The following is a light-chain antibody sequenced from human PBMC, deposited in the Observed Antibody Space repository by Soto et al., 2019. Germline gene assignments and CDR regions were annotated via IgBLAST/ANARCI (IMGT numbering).Light chain of an antibody. J-gene: IGKJ2*01. V-gene: IGKV1-39*01. CDR2: AAS. CDR3: QQSYSTPYT. CDR1: QSISNY. Sequence: DIQMTQSPSSLSASVGDRVTITCRTSQSISNYLNWYQQKPGKAPKLLIYAASSLQSGVPSRFSGSGSGTDFNLTISSLQPEDFATYYCQQSYSTPYTFGQGTKLEIK.